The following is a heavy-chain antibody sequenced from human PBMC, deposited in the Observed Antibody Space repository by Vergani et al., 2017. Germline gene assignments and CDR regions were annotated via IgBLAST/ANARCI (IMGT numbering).Heavy chain of an antibody. V-gene: IGHV3-21*01. Sequence: EVQLVESGGGLVKPGGSLRLSCEVSGFTFSSYCMNWVRQAPGKGLEWVSSINSRSDYIYYADSVKGRFTISRDNAKNSLYLQMNSLRVEDTAVYYCASNLDCSGATCYARSIDYWGQGTLVTVSS. D-gene: IGHD2-15*01. CDR3: ASNLDCSGATCYARSIDY. J-gene: IGHJ4*02. CDR1: GFTFSSYC. CDR2: INSRSDYI.